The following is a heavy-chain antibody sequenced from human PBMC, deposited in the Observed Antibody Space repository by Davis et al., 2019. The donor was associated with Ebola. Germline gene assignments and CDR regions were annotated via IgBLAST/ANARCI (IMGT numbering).Heavy chain of an antibody. J-gene: IGHJ4*02. Sequence: PSETLSLTCAVYGGSFSGYYWSWIRQPPGKGLEWIGEINHSGSTNYNPSLKSRVTMSVDTSKNQFSLKLSSVTAADTAVYYCAREGVRKWDYWGQGTLVTVSS. V-gene: IGHV4-34*01. CDR3: AREGVRKWDY. CDR2: INHSGST. CDR1: GGSFSGYY. D-gene: IGHD2-21*01.